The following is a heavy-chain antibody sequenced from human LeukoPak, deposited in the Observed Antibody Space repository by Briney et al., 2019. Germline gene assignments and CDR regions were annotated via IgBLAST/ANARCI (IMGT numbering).Heavy chain of an antibody. J-gene: IGHJ4*02. CDR2: IKQDGSEK. CDR1: GFTFSSYW. V-gene: IGHV3-7*01. CDR3: ASGELSGYFDY. Sequence: GGSLRLSCAASGFTFSSYWMSWVRQAPGKGLEWVANIKQDGSEKYYVDSVKGRFTISRDDAKNSLYLQMNSLRAEDTAVYYCASGELSGYFDYWGQGTLVTVSS. D-gene: IGHD3-10*01.